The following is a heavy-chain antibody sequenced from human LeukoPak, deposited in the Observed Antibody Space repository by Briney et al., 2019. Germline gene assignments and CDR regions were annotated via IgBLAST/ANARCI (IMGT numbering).Heavy chain of an antibody. J-gene: IGHJ6*03. CDR2: IIPIFGTA. Sequence: PGGTLRLSCAASGFTFSSYAISWVRQAPGQGLEWMGGIIPIFGTANYAQKFQGRVTITADKSTSTAYMELSSLRSEDTAVYYCARGSSGWYPKLAFYYYMDVWGKGTTVTVSS. D-gene: IGHD6-19*01. V-gene: IGHV1-69*06. CDR3: ARGSSGWYPKLAFYYYMDV. CDR1: GFTFSSYA.